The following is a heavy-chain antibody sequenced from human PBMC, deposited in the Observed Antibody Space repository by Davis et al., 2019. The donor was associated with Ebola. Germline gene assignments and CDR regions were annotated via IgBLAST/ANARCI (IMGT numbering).Heavy chain of an antibody. J-gene: IGHJ4*02. CDR2: IRAYNGNT. CDR1: GYTFTSYG. D-gene: IGHD3-10*01. CDR3: AREGVWFGELLSYYFDY. Sequence: ASVKVSCKASGYTFTSYGISWVRQAPGQGLEWMGWIRAYNGNTNYAQKLQGRVTMTTDTSTSTAYMELRSLRSDDTAVYYCAREGVWFGELLSYYFDYWGQGTLVTVSS. V-gene: IGHV1-18*01.